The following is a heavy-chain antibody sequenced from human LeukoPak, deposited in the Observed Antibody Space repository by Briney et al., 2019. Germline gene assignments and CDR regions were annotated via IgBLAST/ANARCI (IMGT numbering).Heavy chain of an antibody. D-gene: IGHD5-18*01. J-gene: IGHJ4*02. Sequence: ASVKVSCKVSGYTLTELSMHWVRQAPGEGLEWVGGFDPEDGETIYAQKFQGRVTMTEDTSTDTAYMELSSLRSEDTAVYYCATDTTVDTATVDGENFFDYWGQGTLVTVSS. CDR1: GYTLTELS. CDR3: ATDTTVDTATVDGENFFDY. V-gene: IGHV1-24*01. CDR2: FDPEDGET.